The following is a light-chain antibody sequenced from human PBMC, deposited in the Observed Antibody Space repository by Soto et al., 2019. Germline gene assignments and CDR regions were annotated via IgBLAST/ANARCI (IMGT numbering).Light chain of an antibody. J-gene: IGLJ2*01. Sequence: QSVLTQAPSASATPGQRVTIFCSGTSFNIGSNTVNWYQQLPGTAPKLLIHTDDQRPSGVPDRFSGSKSGTSASLVISGLQSGDEADYYCAAWDDRLNGLLFGGGTKLTVL. CDR1: SFNIGSNT. CDR3: AAWDDRLNGLL. CDR2: TDD. V-gene: IGLV1-44*01.